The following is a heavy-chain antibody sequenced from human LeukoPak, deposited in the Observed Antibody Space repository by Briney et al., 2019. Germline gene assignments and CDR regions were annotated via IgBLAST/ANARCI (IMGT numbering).Heavy chain of an antibody. CDR1: GYTFISYY. Sequence: ASVKVSCKASGYTFISYYMHWVRQAPGQGLEWMGIINPRGGSTSYAQKFQGRVTMTRDTSTSTVYMELSSLRSEDTAVYYCARDTANYYYNSSGYYFDYWGQGTLVTVSS. V-gene: IGHV1-46*01. CDR2: INPRGGST. CDR3: ARDTANYYYNSSGYYFDY. J-gene: IGHJ4*02. D-gene: IGHD3-22*01.